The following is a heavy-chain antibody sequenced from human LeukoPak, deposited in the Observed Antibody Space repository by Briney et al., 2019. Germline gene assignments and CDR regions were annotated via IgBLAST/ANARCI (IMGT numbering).Heavy chain of an antibody. J-gene: IGHJ6*04. CDR1: GYTFTSYG. V-gene: IGHV1-18*01. D-gene: IGHD6-19*01. Sequence: GASVKVSCKASGYTFTSYGISWVRQAPGQGLEWMGWINSYNGKTNYTQNLQGRVTMTTDTSTSTAYMELRSLRSDDTAVYYCARGPIAVWMDVWGKGTTVTVSS. CDR2: INSYNGKT. CDR3: ARGPIAVWMDV.